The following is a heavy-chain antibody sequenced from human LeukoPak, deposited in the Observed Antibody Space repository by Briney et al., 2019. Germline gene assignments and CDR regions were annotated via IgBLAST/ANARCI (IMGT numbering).Heavy chain of an antibody. CDR2: ISGSGGST. CDR1: GFTFSSYA. CDR3: AKAPRVASSPDD. D-gene: IGHD2-2*01. V-gene: IGHV3-23*01. J-gene: IGHJ4*02. Sequence: PGGSLRLSCGASGFTFSSYAMSWVRQAPGKGLGWVSGISGSGGSTYYADSVKGRFTISRDNSKNTLYLQMNSLRAEDTAVYFCAKAPRVASSPDDWGQGTLVTVSS.